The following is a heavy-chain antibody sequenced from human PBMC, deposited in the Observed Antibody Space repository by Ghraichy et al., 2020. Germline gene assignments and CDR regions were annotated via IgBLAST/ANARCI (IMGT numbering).Heavy chain of an antibody. D-gene: IGHD5-24*01. J-gene: IGHJ4*02. V-gene: IGHV5-51*01. CDR2: IYPGDSDT. CDR1: GYSFTTYW. CDR3: ARDVGDGYRHFDY. Sequence: GESLNISCKGSGYSFTTYWIGWVRQMPGKGLEWMGIIYPGDSDTRYSPSFQGQVTNSADKSISTAYLQWSSLKASDTAMYYCARDVGDGYRHFDYWGQGTLVTVSS.